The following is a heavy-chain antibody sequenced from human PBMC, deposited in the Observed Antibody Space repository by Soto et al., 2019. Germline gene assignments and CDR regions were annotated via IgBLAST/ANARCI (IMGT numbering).Heavy chain of an antibody. CDR2: INWNVGST. CDR3: ARGIVGATTYGMEG. CDR1: GFTFDDYG. Sequence: EVQLVESGGGVVRPGGSLRLSCAASGFTFDDYGLSWVRQAPGKGLEWVSGINWNVGSTRYADSVKGRFTISRDKAKNSLYLQMNSLRAEDTALYYCARGIVGATTYGMEGWGQGTTVTVSS. J-gene: IGHJ6*02. V-gene: IGHV3-20*04. D-gene: IGHD1-26*01.